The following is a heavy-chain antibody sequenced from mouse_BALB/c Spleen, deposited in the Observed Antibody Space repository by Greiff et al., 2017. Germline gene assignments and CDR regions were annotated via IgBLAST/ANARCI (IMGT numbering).Heavy chain of an antibody. Sequence: VQLQQSGAELMKPGASVKISCKATGYTFSSYWIEWVKQRPGHGLEWIGEILPGSGSTNYNEKFKGKATFTADTSSNTAYMQLSSLTSEDSAVYYCAREEFITTVVAEGDYWGQGTSVTVSS. V-gene: IGHV1-9*01. D-gene: IGHD1-1*01. CDR1: GYTFSSYW. CDR2: ILPGSGST. CDR3: AREEFITTVVAEGDY. J-gene: IGHJ4*01.